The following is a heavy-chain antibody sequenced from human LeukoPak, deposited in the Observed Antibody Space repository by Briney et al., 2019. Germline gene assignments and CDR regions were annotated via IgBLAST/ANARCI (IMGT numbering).Heavy chain of an antibody. J-gene: IGHJ4*02. CDR3: ARTLLRGSGSYYGY. CDR1: GYTFTDYY. CDR2: INPDSGGT. V-gene: IGHV1-2*02. Sequence: ASVKVSCKASGYTFTDYYLHWVRQAPREGLEWMGWINPDSGGTIYAQKFQGRVTMTRDTSITTIYMDLSSLRSDDTAVYYCARTLLRGSGSYYGYWGQGTLVTVSP. D-gene: IGHD1-26*01.